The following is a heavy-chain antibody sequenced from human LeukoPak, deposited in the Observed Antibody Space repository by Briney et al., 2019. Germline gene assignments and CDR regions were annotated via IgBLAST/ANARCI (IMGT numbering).Heavy chain of an antibody. D-gene: IGHD3-10*01. CDR2: IYYGGST. CDR3: ARHGNHYYGSGGFDY. J-gene: IGHJ4*02. CDR1: GGSISSSYY. Sequence: SETLSLTCTVSGGSISSSYYWGWIRQPPGRGLDWIGSIYYGGSTYYNPSLRSRVTTSVDTSKNQFSLKLTSVTAADTAVYYCARHGNHYYGSGGFDYWGQGTLVTVSS. V-gene: IGHV4-39*01.